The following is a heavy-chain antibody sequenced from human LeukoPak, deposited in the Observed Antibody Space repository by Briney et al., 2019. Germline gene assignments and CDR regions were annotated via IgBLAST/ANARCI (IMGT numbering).Heavy chain of an antibody. CDR3: ARARPPGY. CDR2: INHSGST. CDR1: GGSFSGYY. Sequence: PSETLSLTCAVYGGSFSGYYWSWIRQPPGKGLEWIGEINHSGSTNYNPSLKSRVTISVDTSKNQFSLKLSSVTAADTAVYYCARARPPGYWGQGTLVTVSS. D-gene: IGHD1-14*01. J-gene: IGHJ4*02. V-gene: IGHV4-34*01.